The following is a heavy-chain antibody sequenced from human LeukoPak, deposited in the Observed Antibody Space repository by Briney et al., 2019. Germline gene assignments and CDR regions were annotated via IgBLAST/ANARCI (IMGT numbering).Heavy chain of an antibody. CDR3: ARELAASYMDV. CDR1: GFTLSSYW. Sequence: GGSLRLSCAASGFTLSSYWMHWVRQAPGKGLVWVSRINSDGSSTSYVDSVKGRFTISRDNAKNSLYLQMNSLRAEDTAVYYCARELAASYMDVWGKGTTVTVSS. CDR2: INSDGSST. D-gene: IGHD6-6*01. V-gene: IGHV3-74*01. J-gene: IGHJ6*03.